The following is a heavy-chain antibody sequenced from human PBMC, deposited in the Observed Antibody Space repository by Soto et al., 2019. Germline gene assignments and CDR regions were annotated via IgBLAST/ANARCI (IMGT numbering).Heavy chain of an antibody. CDR3: ARGPTSSWPAFDT. CDR2: IYPGDSDT. D-gene: IGHD6-13*01. J-gene: IGHJ3*02. V-gene: IGHV5-51*01. Sequence: LGESLKISCQGSGYSFTSYWISWVRQMPGKGLEWMGIIYPGDSDTRYSPSFQGQVTISADKSISTAYLQWSSLKASDTAMYYCARGPTSSWPAFDTWGQGTMVTVSS. CDR1: GYSFTSYW.